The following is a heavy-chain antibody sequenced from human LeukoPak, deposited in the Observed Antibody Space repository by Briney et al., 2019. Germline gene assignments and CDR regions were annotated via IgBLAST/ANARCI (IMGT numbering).Heavy chain of an antibody. Sequence: GASVKVSCKASGGTFSSYTISWVRQAPGQGLEWMGRIIPILGIANYAQKFQGRVTITADKSTSTAYMELSSLRSEDTAVYYCARDEVGAPPVPPGGGGDYWGQGTLVTVSS. CDR2: IIPILGIA. V-gene: IGHV1-69*04. CDR3: ARDEVGAPPVPPGGGGDY. CDR1: GGTFSSYT. J-gene: IGHJ4*02. D-gene: IGHD1-26*01.